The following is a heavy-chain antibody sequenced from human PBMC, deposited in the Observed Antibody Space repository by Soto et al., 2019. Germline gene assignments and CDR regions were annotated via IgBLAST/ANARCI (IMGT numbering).Heavy chain of an antibody. CDR3: AGGVSIVVATRRLMDV. V-gene: IGHV4-59*03. CDR2: ICNSGTT. D-gene: IGHD3-22*01. Sequence: QVQLQESGPTLVKPSVPLSLTCTVSGGSIRIFCWTWIWQPTGEALGRIACICNSGTTNLNPPLKCLVAISIDTHMHLFYLQLCSGTVAETACYYCAGGVSIVVATRRLMDVWCKGTTGTVSS. J-gene: IGHJ6*03. CDR1: GGSIRIFC.